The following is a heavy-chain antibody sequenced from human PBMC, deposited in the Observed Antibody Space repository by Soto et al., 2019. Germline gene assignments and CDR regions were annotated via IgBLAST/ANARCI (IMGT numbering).Heavy chain of an antibody. CDR1: GGSISSYY. CDR3: ARASDSSGYYYGDAFDI. V-gene: IGHV4-59*01. CDR2: IYYSGST. J-gene: IGHJ3*02. Sequence: QVQLQESGPGLVKPSETLSLTCTVSGGSISSYYWSWIRQPPGKGLEWIGYIYYSGSTNYNPSLRSRVTISVDTSKNQFSLKLSSVTAADTAVYYCARASDSSGYYYGDAFDIWGQGTMVTVSS. D-gene: IGHD3-22*01.